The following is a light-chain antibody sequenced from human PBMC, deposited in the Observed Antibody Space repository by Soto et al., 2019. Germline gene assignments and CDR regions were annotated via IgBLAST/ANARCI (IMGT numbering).Light chain of an antibody. CDR3: MQALQTPPKYI. V-gene: IGKV2-28*01. J-gene: IGKJ2*01. Sequence: DVVMTQSPLSLPVTPGEPASISCRSSQSLLHSNGYNYLDWFLQKPGQSLQLLIYLGSTRASGVPDRFSGSGSGTDFTLKISRVEAEDVGVYYRMQALQTPPKYICGQGTKLDIK. CDR2: LGS. CDR1: QSLLHSNGYNY.